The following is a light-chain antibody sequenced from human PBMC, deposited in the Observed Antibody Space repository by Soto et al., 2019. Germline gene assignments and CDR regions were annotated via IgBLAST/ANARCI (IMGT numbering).Light chain of an antibody. CDR2: AAS. Sequence: DIQMTQSPSSVSASVGDRVTITYRASQAISTWLAWYQQKPGKAPKLLIYAASNLQTGVPSRFSDSGSGTDFTLTISSLQPEDFATYYCQQANSFPRTFGQGTKVEIK. J-gene: IGKJ1*01. V-gene: IGKV1D-12*01. CDR1: QAISTW. CDR3: QQANSFPRT.